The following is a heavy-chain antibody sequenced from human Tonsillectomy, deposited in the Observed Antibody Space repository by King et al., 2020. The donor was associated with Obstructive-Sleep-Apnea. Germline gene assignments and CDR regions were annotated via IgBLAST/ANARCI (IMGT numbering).Heavy chain of an antibody. CDR2: IYPSGST. J-gene: IGHJ4*02. D-gene: IGHD4-17*01. CDR3: ARDIRPYGDYEYFDY. V-gene: IGHV4-38-2*02. CDR1: VYSISSGYY. Sequence: QLQESGPGLVKPSETLSLTCSVSVYSISSGYYCGWIRQSPGKGLEWIGSIYPSGSTYYNPSLKSLLTISVETAKTQFSLKLSSVTAADTAVYYSARDIRPYGDYEYFDYWGQGTLVTVSS.